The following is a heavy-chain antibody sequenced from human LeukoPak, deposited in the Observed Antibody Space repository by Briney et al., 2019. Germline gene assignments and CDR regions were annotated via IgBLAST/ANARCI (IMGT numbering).Heavy chain of an antibody. J-gene: IGHJ4*02. CDR1: GGSISSHY. D-gene: IGHD1-1*01. Sequence: SETLSLTCTVSGGSISSHYWSWIRQPPGKGLEWIGYIYYSGSTNYNPPLKSRVTISVDTSKNQFSLKLSSVTAADTAVYYCARVQTGTIDYWGQGTLVTVSS. CDR3: ARVQTGTIDY. CDR2: IYYSGST. V-gene: IGHV4-59*11.